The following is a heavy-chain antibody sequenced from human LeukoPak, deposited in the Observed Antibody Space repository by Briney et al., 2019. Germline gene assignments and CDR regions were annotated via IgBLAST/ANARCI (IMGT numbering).Heavy chain of an antibody. CDR3: ARRIPTFFFDF. CDR2: IYYSGSN. V-gene: IGHV4-39*01. Sequence: SETLSLTCTVSGGSINRSGYYWGWIRQPPGKVLEWIVSIYYSGSNYYNPSLKSRVTISVDTSKKQFSLKLSSVTAADTAVYYCARRIPTFFFDFWGQGILVTVSS. CDR1: GGSINRSGYY. J-gene: IGHJ4*02. D-gene: IGHD2/OR15-2a*01.